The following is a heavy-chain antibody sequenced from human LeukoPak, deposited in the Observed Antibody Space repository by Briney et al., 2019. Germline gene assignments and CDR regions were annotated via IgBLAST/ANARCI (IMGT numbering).Heavy chain of an antibody. V-gene: IGHV3-30*04. CDR1: GFTFSIYA. J-gene: IGHJ4*02. D-gene: IGHD5-18*01. CDR3: ARDSGGYSYGYDYFDY. CDR2: ISYDGSNK. Sequence: GRSLRLSCAASGFTFSIYAMHGVRHAPGKGLEWGAVISYDGSNKYYADSVKGRFTIYRDNSKNTLYLQMNSLRAEDTAVYYCARDSGGYSYGYDYFDYWGQGTLVTVSS.